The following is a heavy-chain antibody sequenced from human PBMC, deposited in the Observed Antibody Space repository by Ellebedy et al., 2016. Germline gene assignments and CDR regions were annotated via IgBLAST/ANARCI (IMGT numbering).Heavy chain of an antibody. CDR3: ARDDDFWSGYHDFDY. J-gene: IGHJ4*02. CDR1: GFTFSSYS. Sequence: GGSLRLXCAASGFTFSSYSMNWVRQAPGKGLEWVSFISSSSSTIYYADSVKGRFTISRDNAKNSLYLQMNSLRAEDTAVYYCARDDDFWSGYHDFDYWGQGTLVTVSS. V-gene: IGHV3-48*01. D-gene: IGHD3-3*01. CDR2: ISSSSSTI.